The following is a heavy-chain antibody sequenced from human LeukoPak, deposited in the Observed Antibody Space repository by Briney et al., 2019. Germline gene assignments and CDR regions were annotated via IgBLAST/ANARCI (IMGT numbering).Heavy chain of an antibody. CDR2: ISGSAGST. Sequence: GGSLRLSCAASGFTFSYYAMSWVRQAPGKGLEWVSTISGSAGSTYYADSVKGRFSISRDNSKNTVYLQMNSLRAADTAVYYCAKEMKNNFDYWGQGTLVTVSS. V-gene: IGHV3-23*01. CDR3: AKEMKNNFDY. D-gene: IGHD2/OR15-2a*01. CDR1: GFTFSYYA. J-gene: IGHJ4*02.